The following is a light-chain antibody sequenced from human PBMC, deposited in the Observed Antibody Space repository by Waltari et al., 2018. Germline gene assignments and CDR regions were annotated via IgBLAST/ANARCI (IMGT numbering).Light chain of an antibody. CDR3: QVWDSDSDRHVL. CDR1: NLGGKS. Sequence: SFVLTQPPSVTVAPGQTARITCGGKNLGGKSVHWYQQKPGQAPVLVVYDDSDRPSGIPHRFSGFNSGDAATLIIGGVEAGDEADFYCQVWDSDSDRHVLFCGGTKLTVL. J-gene: IGLJ2*01. CDR2: DDS. V-gene: IGLV3-21*02.